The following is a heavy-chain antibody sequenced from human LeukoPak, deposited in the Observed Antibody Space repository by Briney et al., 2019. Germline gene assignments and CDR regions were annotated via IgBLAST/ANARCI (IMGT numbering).Heavy chain of an antibody. Sequence: PSETLSLTCAVSGGSFSGYYWSWIRQPPGKGLEWIGYIYYSGSTNYNPSLKSRVTISVDTSKNQFSLKLSSVTAADTAVYYCARGVSYYDSSGYYNEYFQHWGQGTLVTVSS. CDR2: IYYSGST. J-gene: IGHJ1*01. D-gene: IGHD3-22*01. CDR3: ARGVSYYDSSGYYNEYFQH. CDR1: GGSFSGYY. V-gene: IGHV4-59*08.